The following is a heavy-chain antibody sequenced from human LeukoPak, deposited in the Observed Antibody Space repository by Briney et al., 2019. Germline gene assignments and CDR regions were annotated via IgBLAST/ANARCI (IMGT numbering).Heavy chain of an antibody. D-gene: IGHD4-17*01. Sequence: SQTLSLTCAISGDSVSNNRADWNWIRQSPSRGLEWLGRTYYRSKWYNDYALSVKSRITINPDTSKNQFSLQPNSVTPEDTAVYYCARIATVTQDDYWGQGTLVTVSS. V-gene: IGHV6-1*01. CDR2: TYYRSKWYN. CDR1: GDSVSNNRAD. CDR3: ARIATVTQDDY. J-gene: IGHJ4*02.